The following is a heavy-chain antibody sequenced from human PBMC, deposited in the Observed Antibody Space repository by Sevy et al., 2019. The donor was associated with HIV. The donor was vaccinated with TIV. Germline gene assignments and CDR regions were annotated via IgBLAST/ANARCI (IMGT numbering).Heavy chain of an antibody. V-gene: IGHV6-1*01. CDR1: GDSVSSNSAA. D-gene: IGHD1-20*01. Sequence: QSQTLSLTCAISGDSVSSNSAAWNWIRQSPSRGLEWLGRTYYRSKWYNDYAVSVKSRITINPYTSKNQVSLQLNSVTPEGTAIYYCARDGLTYGGMDVWGQGTTVTVSS. CDR3: ARDGLTYGGMDV. J-gene: IGHJ6*02. CDR2: TYYRSKWYN.